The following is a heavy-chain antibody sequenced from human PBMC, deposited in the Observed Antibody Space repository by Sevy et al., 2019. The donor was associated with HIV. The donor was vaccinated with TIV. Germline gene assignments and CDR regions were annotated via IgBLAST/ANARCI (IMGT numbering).Heavy chain of an antibody. Sequence: SETLSLTCTVSGGSINSDHWNWIRQPPGKGLEWFGYVYYTGGINYNPYLKKRVTISVDRTKNQFSLKLTSVTAADTAVYYCARRNDFDIWGQGTMVTVSS. CDR1: GGSINSDH. CDR2: VYYTGGI. J-gene: IGHJ3*02. V-gene: IGHV4-59*08. CDR3: ARRNDFDI.